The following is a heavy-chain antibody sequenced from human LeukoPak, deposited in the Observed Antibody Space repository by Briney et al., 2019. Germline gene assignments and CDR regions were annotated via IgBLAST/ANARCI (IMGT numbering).Heavy chain of an antibody. CDR2: IYYSGST. Sequence: PSETLSLTCTVSGGSISSGDYYWSWIRQPPGKGLEWIGYIYYSGSTNYNPSLKSRVTISVDTSKNQFSQKLSSVTAADTAVYYCARYAAGIAFDIWGQGTMVTVSS. V-gene: IGHV4-61*08. CDR3: ARYAAGIAFDI. CDR1: GGSISSGDYY. J-gene: IGHJ3*02. D-gene: IGHD6-13*01.